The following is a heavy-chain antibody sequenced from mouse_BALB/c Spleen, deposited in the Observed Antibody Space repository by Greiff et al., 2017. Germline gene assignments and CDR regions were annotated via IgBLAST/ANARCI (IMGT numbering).Heavy chain of an antibody. J-gene: IGHJ3*01. CDR1: GFNIKDYY. V-gene: IGHV14-1*02. D-gene: IGHD2-14*01. Sequence: VQLQQSGAELVRPGALVKLSCKASGFNIKDYYMHWVKQRPEQGLEWIGWIDPENGNTKYDPKFQGKATITADTSSNTAYLQLSSLTSEDTAVYYCADRYDDAYWGQGTLVTVSA. CDR3: ADRYDDAY. CDR2: IDPENGNT.